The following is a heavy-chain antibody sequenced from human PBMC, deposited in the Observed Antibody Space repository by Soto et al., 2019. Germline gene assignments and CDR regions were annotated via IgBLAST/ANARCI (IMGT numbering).Heavy chain of an antibody. CDR1: GFSFNKYG. CDR2: VSSDGSNQ. J-gene: IGHJ5*02. V-gene: IGHV3-30*18. Sequence: GGSLRLSCAASGFSFNKYGMHWVRQAPGKGLEWVAYVSSDGSNQYYADSVKGRFTISRDNSKSTLYLQLDSLRVDDTAVYYRAKDRVIQLLPIWPDPWGQGTLVTVSS. CDR3: AKDRVIQLLPIWPDP. D-gene: IGHD2-2*01.